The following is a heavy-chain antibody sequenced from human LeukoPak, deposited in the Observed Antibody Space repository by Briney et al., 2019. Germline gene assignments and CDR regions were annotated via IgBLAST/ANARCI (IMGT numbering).Heavy chain of an antibody. Sequence: GGSLRLSCAASGFTFSNFGINWVRQAPGKGLEWVSSISSSSSYISYADSVKGRFTISRDNAKNSLYLQMNSLRAEDTAVYYCAREATYYYGSGSYSRRYYFDYWGQGTLVTVSS. CDR3: AREATYYYGSGSYSRRYYFDY. CDR1: GFTFSNFG. D-gene: IGHD3-10*01. J-gene: IGHJ4*02. V-gene: IGHV3-21*01. CDR2: ISSSSSYI.